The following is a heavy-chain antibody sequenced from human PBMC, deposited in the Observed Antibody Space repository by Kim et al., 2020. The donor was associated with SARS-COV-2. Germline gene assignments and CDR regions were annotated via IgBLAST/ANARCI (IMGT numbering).Heavy chain of an antibody. J-gene: IGHJ3*02. CDR1: GGSISSYY. Sequence: SETLSLTCTVSGGSISSYYWSWIRQPPGKGLEWMGYMYYSGSTNYNPSLKSRVTLSVDTSKNQFSLKLSSVTAADTAVYYCRAAAGLYDAFDIWGQGTMVTVSS. D-gene: IGHD6-13*01. CDR2: MYYSGST. CDR3: RAAAGLYDAFDI. V-gene: IGHV4-59*01.